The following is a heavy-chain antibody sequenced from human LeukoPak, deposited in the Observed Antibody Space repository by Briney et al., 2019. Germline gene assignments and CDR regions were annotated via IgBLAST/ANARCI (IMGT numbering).Heavy chain of an antibody. CDR1: GFTVSSNY. V-gene: IGHV3-66*01. J-gene: IGHJ4*02. CDR3: ARDFEQWLVLGGVDY. CDR2: IYSGGST. Sequence: GGSLRLSCAASGFTVSSNYMSWVRQAPGKGLEWVSVIYSGGSTYYADSVKGRFTISRDNSKNTLYLQMNSLRAEDTAVYYCARDFEQWLVLGGVDYWGQGTLVTVSS. D-gene: IGHD6-19*01.